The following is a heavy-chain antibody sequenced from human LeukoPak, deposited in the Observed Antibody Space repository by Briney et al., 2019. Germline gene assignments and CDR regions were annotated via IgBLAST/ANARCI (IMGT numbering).Heavy chain of an antibody. Sequence: SEILSLTCTVSGGSIRSGDYYWSWIRQPPGKGLEWIGDIYYSGSTYYNPSFKSRFTISVDTSKNRFSLRLTSVTAADTAVYYCARGENYYDSSGYYFDSWGQGTLVTVSS. CDR2: IYYSGST. CDR3: ARGENYYDSSGYYFDS. CDR1: GGSIRSGDYY. D-gene: IGHD3-22*01. J-gene: IGHJ4*02. V-gene: IGHV4-30-4*08.